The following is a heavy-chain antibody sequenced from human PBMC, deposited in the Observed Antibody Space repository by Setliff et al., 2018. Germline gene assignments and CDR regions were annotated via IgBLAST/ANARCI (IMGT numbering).Heavy chain of an antibody. D-gene: IGHD5-12*01. J-gene: IGHJ4*02. Sequence: GGSLRLSCTASESTFSSFGMHWVRQAPGKGLEWVGFIRYDGSYEYYADSVRGRFTISRDTSKNTVFLQMNSLRPDDTAVYYCTRGAISGHDLGSPYWGQGTLVTVSS. CDR3: TRGAISGHDLGSPY. CDR1: ESTFSSFG. CDR2: IRYDGSYE. V-gene: IGHV3-30*02.